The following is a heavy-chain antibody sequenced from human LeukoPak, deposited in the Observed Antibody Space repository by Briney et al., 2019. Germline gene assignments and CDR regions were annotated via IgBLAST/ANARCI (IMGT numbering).Heavy chain of an antibody. CDR3: ARGRIAASELPLDY. CDR1: GYTFTSYG. CDR2: ISAYNGNT. J-gene: IGHJ4*02. D-gene: IGHD6-13*01. Sequence: ASVKVSCKASGYTFTSYGISWVRQAPGQGLEWMGWISAYNGNTNYAQKLQGRVTMTIDTSTSTAYMELRSLRSDDTAVYYCARGRIAASELPLDYWGQGTLVTVSS. V-gene: IGHV1-18*01.